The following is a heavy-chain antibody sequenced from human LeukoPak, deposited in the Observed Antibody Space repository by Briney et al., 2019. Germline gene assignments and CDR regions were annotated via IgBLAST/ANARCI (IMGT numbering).Heavy chain of an antibody. CDR1: GFTFTSYA. CDR3: TKGSSGSRPYYSDY. D-gene: IGHD3-22*01. V-gene: IGHV3-23*01. J-gene: IGHJ4*02. CDR2: ISDSGGST. Sequence: GGSLRLSCAASGFTFTSYAMSWVRQAPGKGLDWVSAISDSGGSTYYADSVKGRFTISRDNSKNTLYLQMDSLTAEDTAVYYCTKGSSGSRPYYSDYWGQGTLVTVSS.